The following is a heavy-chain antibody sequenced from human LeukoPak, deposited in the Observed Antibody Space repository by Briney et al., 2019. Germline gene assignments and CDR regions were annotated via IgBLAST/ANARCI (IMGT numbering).Heavy chain of an antibody. CDR1: GGSISSYY. Sequence: PSETLFLTCTVSGGSISSYYWSWIRQPPGKGLEWIGYIYYSGSTNYNPSLKSRVTISVDTSKNQFSLKLSSVTAADTAVYYCARSGLVGWYDYWGQGTLVTVSS. CDR3: ARSGLVGWYDY. V-gene: IGHV4-59*08. D-gene: IGHD6-19*01. CDR2: IYYSGST. J-gene: IGHJ4*02.